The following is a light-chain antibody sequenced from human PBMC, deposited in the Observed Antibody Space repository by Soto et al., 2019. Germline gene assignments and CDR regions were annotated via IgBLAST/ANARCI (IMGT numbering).Light chain of an antibody. Sequence: DIQMTQSPSTLSASVTYGVTVTCRASQNVSVYVAWYQQKPGKAPKVLIHDASILESGVPSRFSGSGSGTEFTLTVSSLQPDDFATYYCQQYSSWRSTFGQGTKLDIK. CDR2: DAS. V-gene: IGKV1-5*01. CDR3: QQYSSWRST. CDR1: QNVSVY. J-gene: IGKJ2*02.